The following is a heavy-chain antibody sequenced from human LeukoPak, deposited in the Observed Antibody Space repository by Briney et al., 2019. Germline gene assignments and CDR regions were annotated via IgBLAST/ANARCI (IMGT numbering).Heavy chain of an antibody. CDR3: ARGWELLRTAYFDY. CDR1: GFTFTSHW. Sequence: PGGSLRLSCAASGFTFTSHWMHWVRQAPGKGLVWVSRIDNDGSDTTYADSVRGRFTISRDNAKNTLYLQMDSLRAEDTAVYYCARGWELLRTAYFDYWGQGTLVTVSS. V-gene: IGHV3-74*01. D-gene: IGHD1-26*01. J-gene: IGHJ4*02. CDR2: IDNDGSDT.